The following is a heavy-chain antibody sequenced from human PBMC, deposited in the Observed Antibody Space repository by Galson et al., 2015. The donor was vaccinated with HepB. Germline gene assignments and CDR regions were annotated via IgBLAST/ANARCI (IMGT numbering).Heavy chain of an antibody. CDR1: GFTFSNYA. V-gene: IGHV3-23*01. J-gene: IGHJ4*02. CDR2: ITGGGGST. CDR3: AKFSGWSNINYFDY. D-gene: IGHD6-19*01. Sequence: SLRLSCATSGFTFSNYAMSWVRQAPGKGLEWVSDITGGGGSTFYADSMKGRFTISRDNSKNILYMQMNSLRAEDTAVYYCAKFSGWSNINYFDYWGQGTLVTVSS.